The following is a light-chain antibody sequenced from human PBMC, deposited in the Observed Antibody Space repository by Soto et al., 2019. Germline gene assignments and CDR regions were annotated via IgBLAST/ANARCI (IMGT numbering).Light chain of an antibody. V-gene: IGKV3-15*01. J-gene: IGKJ5*01. CDR2: GAS. CDR3: QQYNNWPPIT. Sequence: IVINHSPTTMSVSAGVSITCSFRSSQSVSSNLAWYQQKPGQAPRLLIYGASTRATGIPARFSGSGSGTEFTLTISSLQSEDFAVYYCQQYNNWPPITVGEGTRLEI. CDR1: QSVSSN.